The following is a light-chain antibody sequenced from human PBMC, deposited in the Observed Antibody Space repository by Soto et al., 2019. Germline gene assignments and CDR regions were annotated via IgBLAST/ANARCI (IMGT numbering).Light chain of an antibody. CDR2: GAS. Sequence: EIVFTQSPGTLSLSPVERATLSCRASQSVSNNYLAWYQQKPGQAPRLLIYGASNRATGIPDRFSGSGSGTDFTLTISXREPEDFAVYYCQQYGSSGTFGQGIKVDTK. CDR3: QQYGSSGT. V-gene: IGKV3-20*01. CDR1: QSVSNNY. J-gene: IGKJ1*01.